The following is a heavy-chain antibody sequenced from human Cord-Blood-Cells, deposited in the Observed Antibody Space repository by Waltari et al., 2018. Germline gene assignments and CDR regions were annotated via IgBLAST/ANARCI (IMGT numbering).Heavy chain of an antibody. CDR3: ARGSEIYYDSSGYFRYYYGMGV. CDR2: IIPIFGTA. J-gene: IGHJ6*02. CDR1: GGTFISYA. V-gene: IGHV1-69*01. D-gene: IGHD3-22*01. Sequence: QVQLVQSGAEVKKPGSSVKVSCKASGGTFISYAISWVRQAPGRGLEWMGGIIPIFGTANYAQKFQGRVTITADESTSTAYMELSSLRSEDTAVYYCARGSEIYYDSSGYFRYYYGMGVWGQGTTVTVSS.